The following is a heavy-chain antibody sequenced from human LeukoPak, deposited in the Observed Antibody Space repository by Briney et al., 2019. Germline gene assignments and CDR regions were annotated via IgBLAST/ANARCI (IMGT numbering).Heavy chain of an antibody. CDR3: AGFGELLHDY. J-gene: IGHJ4*02. Sequence: SETLSLTCTVSGGSISSSSYYWGWIRQPPGKGLEWIGSIYYSGSTYYNPSLKSRVTISVDTSKNQFSLKLSSVTAADTAVYYCAGFGELLHDYWGQGTLVTVSS. CDR1: GGSISSSSYY. CDR2: IYYSGST. D-gene: IGHD3-10*01. V-gene: IGHV4-39*07.